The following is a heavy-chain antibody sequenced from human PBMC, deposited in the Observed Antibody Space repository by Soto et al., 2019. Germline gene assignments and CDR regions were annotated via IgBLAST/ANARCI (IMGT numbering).Heavy chain of an antibody. CDR3: ARSRGSGGVEYNMDV. D-gene: IGHD3-16*01. V-gene: IGHV3-74*01. CDR2: IMSDGSGT. Sequence: EVQLVESGGGLVQPGGSLRLSCAASGFTFSSYWMHWVRQGPGEGRVWVSGIMSDGSGTTYADSVKGRFTISRDNAKNTLYLQMNSLRAEDTAVYHCARSRGSGGVEYNMDVWGQGTTVTVPS. CDR1: GFTFSSYW. J-gene: IGHJ6*02.